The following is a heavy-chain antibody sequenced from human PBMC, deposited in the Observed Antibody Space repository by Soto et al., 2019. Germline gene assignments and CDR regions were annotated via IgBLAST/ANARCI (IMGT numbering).Heavy chain of an antibody. J-gene: IGHJ6*02. D-gene: IGHD3-10*01. CDR1: GVTFSSYA. Sequence: GGSLRLSCAASGVTFSSYAMHWVRQAPGKGLEWVAVISYDGSNKYYADSVKGRFTISRDNSKNTLYLQMNSLRAEDTAVYYCARDLVTRLDLFHGLDVWGQGTTVTVSS. CDR3: ARDLVTRLDLFHGLDV. V-gene: IGHV3-30-3*01. CDR2: ISYDGSNK.